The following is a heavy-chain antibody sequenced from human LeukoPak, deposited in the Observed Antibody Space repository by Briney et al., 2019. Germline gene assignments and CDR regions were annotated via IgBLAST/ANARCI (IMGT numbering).Heavy chain of an antibody. CDR1: GRSFSGYY. V-gene: IGHV4-34*01. J-gene: IGHJ4*02. CDR2: INHSGST. Sequence: SETLSLTCAVYGRSFSGYYWSWIRQPPGKGLEWIGEINHSGSTNYNPSLKSRVTISVDTSKNQFSLKLSSVTAADTAVYYCARSTQGGYSSSWYRYWGQGTLVTVSS. D-gene: IGHD6-13*01. CDR3: ARSTQGGYSSSWYRY.